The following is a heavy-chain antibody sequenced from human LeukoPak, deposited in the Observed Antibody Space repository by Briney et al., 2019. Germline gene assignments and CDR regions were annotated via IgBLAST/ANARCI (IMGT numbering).Heavy chain of an antibody. Sequence: SVKVSCKASGGTFSSYAISWVRQAPGQGLEWMGGMIPIFGTANYAQKFQSRVTITADKSTSTAYMELSSLRSEDTAVYYCAREGMGYCSSTSCYGGVFYAFDIWGQGTMVTVSS. CDR1: GGTFSSYA. V-gene: IGHV1-69*06. J-gene: IGHJ3*02. CDR3: AREGMGYCSSTSCYGGVFYAFDI. CDR2: MIPIFGTA. D-gene: IGHD2-2*01.